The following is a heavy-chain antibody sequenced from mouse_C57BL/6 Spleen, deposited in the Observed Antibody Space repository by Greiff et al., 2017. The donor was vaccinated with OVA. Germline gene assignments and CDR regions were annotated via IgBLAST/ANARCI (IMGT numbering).Heavy chain of an antibody. CDR1: GYSFTGYY. D-gene: IGHD4-1*01. V-gene: IGHV1-42*01. CDR2: INPSTGGT. J-gene: IGHJ4*01. CDR3: ARGLTGPYAMDY. Sequence: EVQLQESGPELVKPGASVKISCKASGYSFTGYYMNWVKQSPEKSLEWIGEINPSTGGTTYNQKFKAKATLTVDKSSSTAYMQLKSLTSEDSAVYYCARGLTGPYAMDYWGQGTSVTVSS.